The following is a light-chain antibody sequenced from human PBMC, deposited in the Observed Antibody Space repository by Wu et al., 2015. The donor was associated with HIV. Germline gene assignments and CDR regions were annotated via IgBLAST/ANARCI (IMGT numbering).Light chain of an antibody. J-gene: IGKJ1*01. Sequence: VLTQSSGTLSLSPGDGATLSCRASQSIGSSYLAWYQQRPGQAPRLLIYGASSRATGIPDRFSGTGSGTDFTLTISRLEPEDFAVYYCQHYGSSRWTFGQGTKVKSN. V-gene: IGKV3-20*01. CDR2: GAS. CDR3: QHYGSSRWT. CDR1: QSIGSSY.